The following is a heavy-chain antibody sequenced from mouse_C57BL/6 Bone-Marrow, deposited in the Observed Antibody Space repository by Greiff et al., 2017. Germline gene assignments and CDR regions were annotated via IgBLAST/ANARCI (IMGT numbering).Heavy chain of an antibody. Sequence: VQLQQPGAELVMPGASVKLSCKASGYTFTSYWMHWVKQRPGQGLEWIGEIDPSDSYTNYNQKFKGKSTLTVDKSSSTAYMQLSSLTSEDSAVYYCARTLLGWLPYYAMDYWGQGTSVTVSS. CDR3: ARTLLGWLPYYAMDY. J-gene: IGHJ4*01. D-gene: IGHD2-3*01. V-gene: IGHV1-69*01. CDR2: IDPSDSYT. CDR1: GYTFTSYW.